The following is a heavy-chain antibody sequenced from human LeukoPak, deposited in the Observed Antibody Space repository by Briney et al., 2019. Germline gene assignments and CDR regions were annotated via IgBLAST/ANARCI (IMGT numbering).Heavy chain of an antibody. Sequence: GGSLRLSCAASGFTFSSYSMNWVRQAPGKGLEWVSSISSSSSYIYYADSVKGRFTISRDNAKNSLYLQMNSLRAEDTAVYYCARWGVSTVTNGILPDFDYWGQGTLVTVSS. D-gene: IGHD4-17*01. CDR1: GFTFSSYS. CDR2: ISSSSSYI. J-gene: IGHJ4*02. V-gene: IGHV3-21*01. CDR3: ARWGVSTVTNGILPDFDY.